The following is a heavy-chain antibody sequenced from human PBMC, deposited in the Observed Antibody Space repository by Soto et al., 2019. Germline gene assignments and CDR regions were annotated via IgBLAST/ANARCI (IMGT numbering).Heavy chain of an antibody. J-gene: IGHJ4*02. Sequence: QLQLQESGPGLVKPSETLSLTCTVSGDSVTISDYYWGWIRQPPGKGLEWIGSIHYSGSTYYNPSLKSRVTISGDSSKKQFSLMLTSVTAADAAVYYCAAHDSGGYYAEYWGQGTLVTVSA. CDR3: AAHDSGGYYAEY. D-gene: IGHD3-22*01. CDR1: GDSVTISDYY. CDR2: IHYSGST. V-gene: IGHV4-39*01.